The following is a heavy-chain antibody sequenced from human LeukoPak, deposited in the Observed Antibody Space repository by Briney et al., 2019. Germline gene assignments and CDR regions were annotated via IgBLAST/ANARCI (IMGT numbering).Heavy chain of an antibody. CDR3: ARIELLDYYYMDV. J-gene: IGHJ6*03. CDR1: GYTFTDYY. D-gene: IGHD1-26*01. V-gene: IGHV1-2*02. CDR2: INPNNGGT. Sequence: ASVKVSCKASGYTFTDYYIHWVRQAPGQGLEWMGWINPNNGGTYYAQNFQGRVTMTRDTSITTAYMELSRLRSDDTAVYYCARIELLDYYYMDVWGKGTTVTVSS.